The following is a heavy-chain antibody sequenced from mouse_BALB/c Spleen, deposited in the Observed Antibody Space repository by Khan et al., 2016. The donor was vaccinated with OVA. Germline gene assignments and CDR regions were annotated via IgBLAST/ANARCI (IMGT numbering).Heavy chain of an antibody. Sequence: VQLKESGAELVKPGASVKLSCTASGFNIRDTYIHWVKRRPEQGLEWIGRITPANGNTEYDPKFQGKATMRADTTSNTAYLQLSSLTSEDTADSYYIRPSYGPRNFDVWGAGTTVTVSS. D-gene: IGHD1-1*02. CDR1: GFNIRDTY. J-gene: IGHJ1*01. CDR2: ITPANGNT. CDR3: IRPSYGPRNFDV. V-gene: IGHV14-3*02.